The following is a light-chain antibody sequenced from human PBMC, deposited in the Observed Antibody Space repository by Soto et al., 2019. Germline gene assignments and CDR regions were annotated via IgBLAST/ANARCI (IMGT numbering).Light chain of an antibody. Sequence: QSALTQPASVSGSPGQSIPISCTATSSDVRAYNYVSWYQQYPGKAPKLMIYEVINRPSGVSNRCSGSKSGNTASLIISGLQAEDEADYYCSSYTSSSTLVVGGGTKVTVL. CDR2: EVI. CDR1: SSDVRAYNY. V-gene: IGLV2-14*01. CDR3: SSYTSSSTLV. J-gene: IGLJ2*01.